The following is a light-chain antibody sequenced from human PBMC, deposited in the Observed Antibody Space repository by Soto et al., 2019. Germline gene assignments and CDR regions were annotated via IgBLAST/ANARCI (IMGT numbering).Light chain of an antibody. V-gene: IGKV3-20*01. CDR1: QSVSSSY. J-gene: IGKJ2*01. CDR2: GAS. Sequence: EIMLTQSPGTLSLSPGERATLSCRASQSVSSSYLAWYQQKPGQAPRLLIYGASSRATGIPDRFSGRSSGNYITLTISRLEHDDLAVYCRQRNGSPPHTFGQGTKLEIK. CDR3: QRNGSPPHT.